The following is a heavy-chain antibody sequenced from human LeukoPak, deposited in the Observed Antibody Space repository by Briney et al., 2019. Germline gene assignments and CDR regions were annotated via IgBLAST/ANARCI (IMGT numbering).Heavy chain of an antibody. V-gene: IGHV4-38-2*01. CDR2: TYHSGST. CDR3: ARTYSSSWYSDAFDI. Sequence: SETLSLTCAVSGYSISSGYYWGWIRQPPGKGLEWIGSTYHSGSTYYNPSLKSRVTISVDTSKNQFSLKLSSVTAADTAVYYCARTYSSSWYSDAFDIWGQGTMVTVSS. CDR1: GYSISSGYY. J-gene: IGHJ3*02. D-gene: IGHD6-13*01.